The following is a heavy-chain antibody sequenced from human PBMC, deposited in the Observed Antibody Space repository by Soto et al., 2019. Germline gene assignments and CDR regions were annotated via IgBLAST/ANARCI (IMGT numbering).Heavy chain of an antibody. V-gene: IGHV4-31*03. CDR3: ASGLGYKA. D-gene: IGHD5-12*01. CDR1: GDSVSSSSYY. Sequence: QVQLQESGPGLVKPSQTLSLTCTVSGDSVSSSSYYWSWIRQHPGKGLEWIGYIHHSGTTYYNPSLKSRITLSVDTSKNQFSLRLSSVTDADTAVYYCASGLGYKAWGQGTLVPVSS. J-gene: IGHJ5*02. CDR2: IHHSGTT.